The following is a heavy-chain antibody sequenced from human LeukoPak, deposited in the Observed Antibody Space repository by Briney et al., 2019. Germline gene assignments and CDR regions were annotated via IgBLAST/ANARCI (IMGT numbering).Heavy chain of an antibody. J-gene: IGHJ6*02. CDR2: ISSSGSDI. Sequence: GGSLRLSCAASGFTFSGYSMNWVRRAPGKGLEWVSSISSSGSDIYYADPAKGRCTISRDNAKTSLYMQMNSLKAEDTAVYYCARDEGYYGSGSYFSYYYYGMDVWGQGTTVTVSS. V-gene: IGHV3-21*01. CDR1: GFTFSGYS. CDR3: ARDEGYYGSGSYFSYYYYGMDV. D-gene: IGHD3-10*01.